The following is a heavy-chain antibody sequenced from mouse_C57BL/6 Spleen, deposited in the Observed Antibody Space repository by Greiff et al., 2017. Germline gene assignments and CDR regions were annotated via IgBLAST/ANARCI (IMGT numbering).Heavy chain of an antibody. Sequence: VQLQQSGPGLVQPSQSLSITCTVSGFSFTSYGVHWVRQSPGKGLEWLGVIWSGGSTDYNAAYISRLIISKDNTKSQVFFKMNSQQADESAIYYWAGNGLGPDYCAVGYWGQGASVTVST. CDR2: IWSGGST. CDR1: GFSFTSYG. CDR3: AGNGLGPDYCAVGY. V-gene: IGHV2-2*01. J-gene: IGHJ4*01.